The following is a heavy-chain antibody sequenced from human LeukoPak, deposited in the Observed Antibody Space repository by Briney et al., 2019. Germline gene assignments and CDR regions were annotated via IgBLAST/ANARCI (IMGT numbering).Heavy chain of an antibody. D-gene: IGHD4/OR15-4a*01. CDR3: AADRPLRAFDAFDI. V-gene: IGHV1-58*01. CDR2: IVVGSGNT. J-gene: IGHJ3*02. Sequence: SVKVSCKASGFTFTSSAVQWVRQARGQRLEWIGWIVVGSGNTNYAQKFQERVTITRDMSTSTAYMELSSLRSEDTAVYYCAADRPLRAFDAFDIWGQGTTVTVSS. CDR1: GFTFTSSA.